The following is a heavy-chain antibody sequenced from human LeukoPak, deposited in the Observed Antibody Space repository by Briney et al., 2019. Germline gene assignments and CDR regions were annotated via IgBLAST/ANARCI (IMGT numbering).Heavy chain of an antibody. D-gene: IGHD3-22*01. Sequence: SETLSLTCSVSGGSIRNYYWTWIRQPPGKGREWIGRVSNSGNTKYNPSLKSRVTISIDTSKKHFSLNLSSVSAADTAVYYCASRAFYDSSGLDFWGQGILVTVSS. CDR2: VSNSGNT. J-gene: IGHJ4*02. V-gene: IGHV4-59*08. CDR1: GGSIRNYY. CDR3: ASRAFYDSSGLDF.